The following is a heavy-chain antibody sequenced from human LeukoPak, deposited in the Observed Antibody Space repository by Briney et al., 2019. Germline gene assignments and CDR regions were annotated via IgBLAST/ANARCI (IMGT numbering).Heavy chain of an antibody. CDR3: ASAGIWFGEQPFDI. D-gene: IGHD3-10*01. J-gene: IGHJ3*02. V-gene: IGHV3-74*01. CDR1: GFTFSSYW. CDR2: INSDGSST. Sequence: GGSLRLSCAASGFTFSSYWMHWVRQAPGKGLVWVSRINSDGSSTSYADSVKGRFTISRDNAKNTLYLQMNSLRAEDTAVYYCASAGIWFGEQPFDIWGQGTMVTVSS.